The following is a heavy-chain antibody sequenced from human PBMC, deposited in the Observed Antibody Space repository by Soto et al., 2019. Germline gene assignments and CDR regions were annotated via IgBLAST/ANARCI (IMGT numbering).Heavy chain of an antibody. V-gene: IGHV4-61*01. Sequence: PSETLSLTCTVSGGSSSSGSYYWSWIWQPPGKGLEWIGYIYYSGSTNYNPSLKSRVTISVDTSKNQFSLKLSSVTAADTAVYYCARQVGGWAPWYFDYWGQGTLVTVSS. CDR2: IYYSGST. CDR1: GGSSSSGSYY. J-gene: IGHJ4*02. D-gene: IGHD6-19*01. CDR3: ARQVGGWAPWYFDY.